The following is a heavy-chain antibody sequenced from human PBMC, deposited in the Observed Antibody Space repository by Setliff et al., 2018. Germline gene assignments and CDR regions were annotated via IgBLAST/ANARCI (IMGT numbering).Heavy chain of an antibody. CDR2: INPKNGGA. Sequence: RASKVSCKASGYTFTSYYIHWVRQAPGQGLEWMGVINPKNGGATYPQNLQGRVTMTRDTSMSTVYMELSSLRFEDTAVYYCARERAGGRGFTFGAIYYYYGMDVWGQGTTVTVSS. J-gene: IGHJ6*02. CDR3: ARERAGGRGFTFGAIYYYYGMDV. CDR1: GYTFTSYY. D-gene: IGHD3-16*01. V-gene: IGHV1-46*01.